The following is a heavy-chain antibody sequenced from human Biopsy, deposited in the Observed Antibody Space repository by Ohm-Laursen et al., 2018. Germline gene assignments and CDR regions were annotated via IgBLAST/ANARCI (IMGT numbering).Heavy chain of an antibody. V-gene: IGHV4-38-2*01. CDR2: IYYDGIT. CDR1: GYSVTNDYY. CDR3: ARVASGYAYYYGMDV. J-gene: IGHJ6*02. Sequence: SDTLSLTCAVSGYSVTNDYYWGWIRQPPGKGLEWIGNIYYDGITYYNPSLKSRVARSVNTSKNKSSLRLTSATAADTAVYYCARVASGYAYYYGMDVWGQGTTVIVSS. D-gene: IGHD5-12*01.